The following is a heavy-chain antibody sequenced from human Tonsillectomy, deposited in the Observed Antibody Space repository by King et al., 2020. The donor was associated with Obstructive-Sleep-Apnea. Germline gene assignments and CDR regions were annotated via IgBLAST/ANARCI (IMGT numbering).Heavy chain of an antibody. J-gene: IGHJ4*02. CDR2: IYSGGST. D-gene: IGHD6-13*01. CDR3: ARVQSSSRTYYFDY. Sequence: VQLVESGGGSVQPGGSLRLSCAASGFTVSSNYMSWVRQAPGKGLEWVSVIYSGGSTYYADSVKGRFTISRHNSKNTLYLQMNSLRAEDTAVYYCARVQSSSRTYYFDYWGQGTLVTVSS. V-gene: IGHV3-53*04. CDR1: GFTVSSNY.